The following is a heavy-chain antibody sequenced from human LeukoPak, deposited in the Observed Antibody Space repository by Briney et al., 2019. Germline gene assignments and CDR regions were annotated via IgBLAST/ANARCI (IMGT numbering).Heavy chain of an antibody. D-gene: IGHD3-10*01. CDR1: GFTFSSYA. CDR3: AKDFMVPSDYYMDV. J-gene: IGHJ6*03. CDR2: ISGSGGST. V-gene: IGHV3-23*01. Sequence: GGSLRLSCAASGFTFSSYAMSWVRQAPGKGLEWVSAISGSGGSTYYADSVKGRLTISRDNSKNTLYLQMNSLRAEDTAVYYCAKDFMVPSDYYMDVWGKGTTVTVSS.